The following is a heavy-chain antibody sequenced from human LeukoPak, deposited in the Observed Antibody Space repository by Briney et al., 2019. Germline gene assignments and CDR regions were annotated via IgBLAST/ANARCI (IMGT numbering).Heavy chain of an antibody. Sequence: GGSLRLSCAAAAFSFSSYDMNCVRQAPGKGLEWVSYISSSGSTIYYADSVKGRFTISRDNPKNSLYLQMNSLRAEDTALYYCARDLATVKTGPDYWGQGTLVSVSS. CDR2: ISSSGSTI. D-gene: IGHD4-11*01. J-gene: IGHJ4*02. V-gene: IGHV3-48*03. CDR3: ARDLATVKTGPDY. CDR1: AFSFSSYD.